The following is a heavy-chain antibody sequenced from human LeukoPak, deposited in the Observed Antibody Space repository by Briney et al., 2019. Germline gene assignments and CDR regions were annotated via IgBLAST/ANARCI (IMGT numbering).Heavy chain of an antibody. V-gene: IGHV4-34*01. CDR1: GGSFSGYY. Sequence: SETLSLTCAVYGGSFSGYYWSWIRQPPGKGLEWIGEINHSGSTNYNPSLKNRVTISVDTSKNQFSLKLSSVTAADTAVYYCARGFSYGSGSYHYYGMDVWGQGTTVTVSS. J-gene: IGHJ6*02. CDR3: ARGFSYGSGSYHYYGMDV. CDR2: INHSGST. D-gene: IGHD3-10*01.